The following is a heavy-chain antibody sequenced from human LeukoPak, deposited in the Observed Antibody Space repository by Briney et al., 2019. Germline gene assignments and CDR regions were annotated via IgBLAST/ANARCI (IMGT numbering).Heavy chain of an antibody. D-gene: IGHD3-16*02. CDR3: ARHNYDYVWGSYRYNYFDY. CDR2: IYTSGST. J-gene: IGHJ4*02. Sequence: SETLSLTCTVSGGSISSYYWSWIRQPPGKGLEWIGYIYTSGSTNYNPSLKSRVTISVDTSKNQFSLKLSSVTAADTAVYYCARHNYDYVWGSYRYNYFDYWGQGTLVTVSS. V-gene: IGHV4-4*09. CDR1: GGSISSYY.